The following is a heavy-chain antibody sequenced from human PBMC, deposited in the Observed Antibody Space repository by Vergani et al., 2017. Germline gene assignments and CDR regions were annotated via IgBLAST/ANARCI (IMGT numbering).Heavy chain of an antibody. D-gene: IGHD3-10*01. Sequence: QVQLVQSGAEVKKPGASVKVSCKASGYTFTGYYMHWVRQASGQGLEWMGWINPNSGGTNYAQKFQGRVTMTRDTSISTAYMELSRLRSEDTAVYYCARRGGSGSYGYYYYGMDVWGQGTTVTVSS. CDR1: GYTFTGYY. V-gene: IGHV1-2*02. CDR3: ARRGGSGSYGYYYYGMDV. J-gene: IGHJ6*02. CDR2: INPNSGGT.